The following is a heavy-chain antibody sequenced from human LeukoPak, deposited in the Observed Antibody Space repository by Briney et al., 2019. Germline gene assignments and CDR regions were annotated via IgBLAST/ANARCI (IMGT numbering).Heavy chain of an antibody. V-gene: IGHV4-34*01. CDR1: GGSFSGYY. CDR2: INHSGST. Sequence: SETLSLTCAVYGGSFSGYYWSWIRQPPGKGLEWIGEINHSGSTNYNPSLKSRVTISVDTSKNQFSLKLSSVTAADTAVYYCARHKGYYYYYYYMDVWGKGTTVTISS. J-gene: IGHJ6*03. CDR3: ARHKGYYYYYYYMDV.